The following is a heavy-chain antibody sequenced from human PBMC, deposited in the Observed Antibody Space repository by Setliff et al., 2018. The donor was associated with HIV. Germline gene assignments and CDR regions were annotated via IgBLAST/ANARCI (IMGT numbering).Heavy chain of an antibody. D-gene: IGHD1-1*01. V-gene: IGHV4-34*01. CDR1: GGSLSGYY. CDR2: INHRGRT. Sequence: PSETLSLTCAVYGGSLSGYYWSWIRQAPGKGLEWIGEINHRGRTRYNPSLKSRVTISVETSKNQFSLRVNSVTAADTAVYYCAQLGMVDDFDYWGQGTLVTVSS. J-gene: IGHJ4*02. CDR3: AQLGMVDDFDY.